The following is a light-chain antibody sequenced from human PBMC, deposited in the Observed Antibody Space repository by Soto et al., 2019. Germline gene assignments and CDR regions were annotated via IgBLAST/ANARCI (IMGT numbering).Light chain of an antibody. V-gene: IGKV3-15*01. J-gene: IGKJ3*01. CDR3: QQYNNWPPIT. CDR1: QSVINN. CDR2: GAS. Sequence: EIVMTQSPATLSVSPGERATLSCRASQSVINNLAWYQQRPGQAPRLLIYGASTRATGIPARFSGSGSGTEFTLTISSLKSEDFAVYYCQQYNNWPPITLGPGTNVDIK.